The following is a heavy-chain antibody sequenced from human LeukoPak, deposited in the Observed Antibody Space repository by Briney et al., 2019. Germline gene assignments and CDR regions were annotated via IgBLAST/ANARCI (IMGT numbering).Heavy chain of an antibody. J-gene: IGHJ3*02. V-gene: IGHV4-38-2*01. CDR3: ARRTDI. CDR2: IYHSGST. CDR1: GYSISSGYY. Sequence: SETLSLTCAVSGYSISSGYYWGWIRQPPGKGLEWIGSIYHSGSTYYNPSLKSRVTISVDTSKNQFSLKLSSVTAADTAVYYCARRTDIWGQGTMVTVSS.